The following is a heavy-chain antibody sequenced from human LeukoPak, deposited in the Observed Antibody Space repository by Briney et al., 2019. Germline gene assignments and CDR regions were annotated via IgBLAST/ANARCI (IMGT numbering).Heavy chain of an antibody. Sequence: ASVKVSCKASGYTFTDYYVLWVRQAPGQGPEWMGWINPNSGGRNYAQNFKGRATMTRDTSISTAYMELNSLTSDDTAVYYRARDLPKTGYVGASDIWGQGTMVTVSS. CDR2: INPNSGGR. D-gene: IGHD5-12*01. J-gene: IGHJ3*02. V-gene: IGHV1-2*02. CDR3: ARDLPKTGYVGASDI. CDR1: GYTFTDYY.